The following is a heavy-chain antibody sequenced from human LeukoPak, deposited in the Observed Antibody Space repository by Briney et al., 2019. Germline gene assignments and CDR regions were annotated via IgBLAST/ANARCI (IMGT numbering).Heavy chain of an antibody. D-gene: IGHD2-15*01. CDR1: GFTFSSYS. J-gene: IGHJ4*02. Sequence: GGSLRLSCAASGFTFSSYSMNWVRQAPGKGLEWVSAISGSGGSTYYADSVKGRFTISRDNSKNTLYLQMNSLRAEDTAVYYCAKNLPGYCSGGSCYTLVGFDYWGQGTLVTVSS. CDR3: AKNLPGYCSGGSCYTLVGFDY. V-gene: IGHV3-23*01. CDR2: ISGSGGST.